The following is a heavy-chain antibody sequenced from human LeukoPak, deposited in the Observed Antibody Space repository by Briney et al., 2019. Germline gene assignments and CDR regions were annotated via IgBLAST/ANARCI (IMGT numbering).Heavy chain of an antibody. CDR1: GGXISNYW. D-gene: IGHD6-13*01. J-gene: IGHJ4*02. V-gene: IGHV4-59*01. CDR3: ARGYSSSWNYFDY. CDR2: VFDSGGT. Sequence: SETLSLTCTVSGGXISNYWCSWIRQPPGKGLEWIGYVFDSGGTNYNPSLKSRVTMSVDTSKKQFSLKLSSVTAADTAVYYCARGYSSSWNYFDYWGQGTLVTVSS.